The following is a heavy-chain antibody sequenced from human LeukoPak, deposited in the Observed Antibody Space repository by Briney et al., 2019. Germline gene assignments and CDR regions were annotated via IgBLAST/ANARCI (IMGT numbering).Heavy chain of an antibody. CDR2: ISSSSNTI. J-gene: IGHJ3*02. V-gene: IGHV3-48*04. CDR1: GFTFSSYS. D-gene: IGHD3-16*01. Sequence: GGSLKLSCAASGFTFSSYSMNWVRQAPGKGLEWVSYISSSSNTIYYADSVKGRFTISRDNAKNSLYLQMNSLRAEDTAVYYCARGAYTARAFDIWGQGTLVTVSS. CDR3: ARGAYTARAFDI.